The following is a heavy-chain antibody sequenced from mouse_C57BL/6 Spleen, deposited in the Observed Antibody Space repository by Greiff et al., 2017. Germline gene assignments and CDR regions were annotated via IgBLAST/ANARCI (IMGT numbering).Heavy chain of an antibody. CDR2: ISDGGSYT. V-gene: IGHV5-4*01. D-gene: IGHD1-1*01. CDR3: TRDSPDYYGSSYDYFDY. CDR1: GFTFSSYA. J-gene: IGHJ2*01. Sequence: VQLKESGGGLVKPGGSLKLSCAASGFTFSSYAMSWVRQTPEKRLEWVATISDGGSYTYYPDNVKGRFTISRDNAKNNLYLQMSHLKSEDTAMYYCTRDSPDYYGSSYDYFDYWGQGTTLTVSS.